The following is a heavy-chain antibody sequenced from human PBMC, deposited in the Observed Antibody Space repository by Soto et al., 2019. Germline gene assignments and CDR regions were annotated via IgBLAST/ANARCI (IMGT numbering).Heavy chain of an antibody. V-gene: IGHV3-21*04. CDR3: TRSDYGDAPGY. Sequence: GGSLRLSCATSGFPFYVYGMTWVRQAPGKGLEWVSSITSNGNFLYYADAVRGRVTISRDNPKASLSLAMNDLRAEDTAVYYCTRSDYGDAPGYWGQGTLVTVSS. CDR2: ITSNGNFL. J-gene: IGHJ4*02. CDR1: GFPFYVYG. D-gene: IGHD4-17*01.